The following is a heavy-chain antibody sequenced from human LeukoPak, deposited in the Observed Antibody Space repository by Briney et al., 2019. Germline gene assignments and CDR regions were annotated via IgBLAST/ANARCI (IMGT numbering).Heavy chain of an antibody. Sequence: GGSLRLSCAASGFTFDDYAMHWVRQAPGKGLEWVSGISWNSGSIDYADSVKGRFTISRDNAKNSLYLQMNSLRAEDTALYYCAKDKGYSYGPSYFDSWGQGTLVTVSS. CDR2: ISWNSGSI. CDR1: GFTFDDYA. CDR3: AKDKGYSYGPSYFDS. J-gene: IGHJ4*02. V-gene: IGHV3-9*01. D-gene: IGHD5-18*01.